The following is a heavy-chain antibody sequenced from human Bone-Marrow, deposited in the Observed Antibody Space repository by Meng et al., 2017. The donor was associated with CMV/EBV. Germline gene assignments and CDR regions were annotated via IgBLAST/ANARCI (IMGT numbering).Heavy chain of an antibody. CDR1: GGSFSGYY. CDR3: ARAAYCSSSSCEIRW. Sequence: SETLSLTCAVYGGSFSGYYLTWIRQSPGKGLEWMGEIMDGVDSKFNPSLKSRVTISVDTSKNQFSLRLTSVTAADSAVYYCARAAYCSSSSCEIRWWGQGTPVTVSS. J-gene: IGHJ4*02. CDR2: IMDGVDS. V-gene: IGHV4-34*12. D-gene: IGHD2-2*01.